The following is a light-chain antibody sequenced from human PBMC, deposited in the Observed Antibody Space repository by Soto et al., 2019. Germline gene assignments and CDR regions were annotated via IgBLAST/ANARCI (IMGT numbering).Light chain of an antibody. V-gene: IGKV4-1*01. J-gene: IGKJ5*01. CDR2: WAS. Sequence: IVITQSPDSLTVSLGERATINCTASQPVLRSHNNKNHLAWYQQKPAQSPKMLISWASTRESGVPDRFSGSGSGTEFTLTISSLQAEDAAVYYCQQYYDVPVTFGQGTRLEIK. CDR1: QPVLRSHNNKNH. CDR3: QQYYDVPVT.